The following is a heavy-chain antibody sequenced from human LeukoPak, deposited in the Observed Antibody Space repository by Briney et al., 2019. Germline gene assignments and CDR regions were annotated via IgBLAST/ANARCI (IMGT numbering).Heavy chain of an antibody. D-gene: IGHD3-10*01. CDR2: ISAYNGNT. CDR1: GYTFTSYG. Sequence: GASVKVSCKASGYTFTSYGISWVRQAPGQGLEWMGWISAYNGNTNYAQKLQGRVTMTTDTSTSTAYMELRSLRSDDTAVYYCARDRLLWFGDPGGLKFDPWGQGTLVTVSS. V-gene: IGHV1-18*01. J-gene: IGHJ5*02. CDR3: ARDRLLWFGDPGGLKFDP.